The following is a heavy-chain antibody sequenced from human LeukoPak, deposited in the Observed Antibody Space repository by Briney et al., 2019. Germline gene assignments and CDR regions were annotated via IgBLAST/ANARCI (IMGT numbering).Heavy chain of an antibody. Sequence: SETLSLTCAVYGGSLSDYYWSWIRQPPRKGVEWIGSIYYSGNNYYNPSLKSRVTISVDTSKNHFSLKLSSVTAADTAVYYCASYWRSSSWVDYWGQGTLVTVSS. J-gene: IGHJ4*02. CDR2: IYYSGNN. CDR3: ASYWRSSSWVDY. V-gene: IGHV4-34*01. D-gene: IGHD6-13*01. CDR1: GGSLSDYY.